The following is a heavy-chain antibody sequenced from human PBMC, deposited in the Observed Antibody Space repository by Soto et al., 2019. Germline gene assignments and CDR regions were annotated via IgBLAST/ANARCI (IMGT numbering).Heavy chain of an antibody. CDR1: GYTFTSYG. CDR2: ISAYNGNT. D-gene: IGHD5-12*01. CDR3: ARDNEHSGYARGDY. Sequence: ASVKVSCKASGYTFTSYGISWVRQAPGQGLEWMGWISAYNGNTNYAQKLQGRVTMTTDTSTSTAYMELRSLRYEDTAVYYCARDNEHSGYARGDYWGQGTLVTV. J-gene: IGHJ4*02. V-gene: IGHV1-18*04.